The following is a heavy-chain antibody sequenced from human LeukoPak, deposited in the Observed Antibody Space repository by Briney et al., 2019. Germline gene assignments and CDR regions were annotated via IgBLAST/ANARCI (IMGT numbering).Heavy chain of an antibody. Sequence: SQTVSLTCTVSGGSISSGDYYWSWIRQPPGKGLEWIGYIYYSGSTYYNPSLKSRVTISVDTSKNQFSLKLSSVTAADTAVYYCARDRDGYNFRAFDIWGQGTMVTVSS. D-gene: IGHD5-24*01. CDR3: ARDRDGYNFRAFDI. J-gene: IGHJ3*02. V-gene: IGHV4-30-4*08. CDR2: IYYSGST. CDR1: GGSISSGDYY.